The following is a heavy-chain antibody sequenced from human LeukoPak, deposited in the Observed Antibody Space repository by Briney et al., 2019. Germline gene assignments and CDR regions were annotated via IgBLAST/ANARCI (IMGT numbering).Heavy chain of an antibody. V-gene: IGHV1-8*03. CDR3: ARTTSLTASGYDY. D-gene: IGHD6-25*01. Sequence: GASVKVSCKPSGYTFTTYHINWVRQATGQGLEWLGWMNPYSGDRGYAQKFQGRLSITSDTSISTAYMELSSLRSDDTAVYFCARTTSLTASGYDYWGQGTLVTVSS. J-gene: IGHJ4*02. CDR1: GYTFTTYH. CDR2: MNPYSGDR.